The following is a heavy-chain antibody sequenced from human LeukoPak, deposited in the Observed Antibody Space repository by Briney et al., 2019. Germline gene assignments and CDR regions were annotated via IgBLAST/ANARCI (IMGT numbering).Heavy chain of an antibody. CDR1: GYTFTSYA. D-gene: IGHD3-22*01. CDR3: ARGWDYDSSGYEFDY. Sequence: ASVKVSCEASGYTFTSYAMHWVRQAPGQRLEWMGWINAGNGNTKYSQKFQGRVTITRDTSASTAYMELSSLRSEDTAVYYCARGWDYDSSGYEFDYWGQGTLVTVSS. J-gene: IGHJ4*02. V-gene: IGHV1-3*01. CDR2: INAGNGNT.